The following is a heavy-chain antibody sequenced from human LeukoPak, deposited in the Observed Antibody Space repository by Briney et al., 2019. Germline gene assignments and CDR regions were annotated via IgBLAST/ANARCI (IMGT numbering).Heavy chain of an antibody. CDR3: ARGALHVDY. V-gene: IGHV3-48*03. CDR1: GFTFSDYE. Sequence: GGSLGLSCAASGFTFSDYEINWVRQAPGKGLEWVSCISTSGSTTYYADSVKGRFTISRDNAKNSLFLQMNTLTAEDTAVYYCARGALHVDYWGQGTPVTVSS. J-gene: IGHJ4*02. D-gene: IGHD4/OR15-4a*01. CDR2: ISTSGSTT.